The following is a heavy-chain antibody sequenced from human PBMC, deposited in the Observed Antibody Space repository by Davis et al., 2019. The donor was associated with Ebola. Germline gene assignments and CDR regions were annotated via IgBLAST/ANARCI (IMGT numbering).Heavy chain of an antibody. V-gene: IGHV4-4*02. CDR3: ATVGHEYVWGSYRATEWYFDS. J-gene: IGHJ4*02. CDR1: GGSISSSNW. CDR2: IYHSGST. Sequence: MPSETLSLTCAVSGGSISSSNWWSWVRQPPGKGLEWIGEIYHSGSTNYNPSLKSRVTISVDKSKNQFSLKLSSVTAADTAVYYCATVGHEYVWGSYRATEWYFDSWGQGVQVIVSS. D-gene: IGHD3-16*02.